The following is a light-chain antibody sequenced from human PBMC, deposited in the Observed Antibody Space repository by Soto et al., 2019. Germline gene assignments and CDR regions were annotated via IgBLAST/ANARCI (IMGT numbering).Light chain of an antibody. CDR1: QSVSSN. J-gene: IGKJ2*01. Sequence: EIVMTQSPATLSVSAGERATLSCRASQSVSSNLAWYQQKPGQAPRLLIYGASTRATGIPARFSGSGSGTEFILTISSLQSEEFAVYYCQQYHNWPPYTFGQGTKLEIK. V-gene: IGKV3-15*01. CDR2: GAS. CDR3: QQYHNWPPYT.